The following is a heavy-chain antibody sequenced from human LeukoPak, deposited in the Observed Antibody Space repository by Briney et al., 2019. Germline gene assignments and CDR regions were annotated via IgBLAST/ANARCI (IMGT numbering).Heavy chain of an antibody. J-gene: IGHJ3*02. CDR3: ARDCSGGSCYGAFDI. D-gene: IGHD2-15*01. Sequence: SETLSLTCTVSGGSINRGDYYWSWIRQPPGKGLEWIGYIYYSGSAYYNPSLKSRITISVDTSENRFSLKLSSVTATDTAVYYCARDCSGGSCYGAFDIWGQGTMVTVSS. CDR2: IYYSGSA. V-gene: IGHV4-30-4*01. CDR1: GGSINRGDYY.